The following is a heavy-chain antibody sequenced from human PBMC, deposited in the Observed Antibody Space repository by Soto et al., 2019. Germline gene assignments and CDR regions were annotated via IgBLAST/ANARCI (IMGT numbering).Heavy chain of an antibody. CDR1: GFTFSSYA. CDR3: ARDKFPMAARNFDY. CDR2: ISYDGSNK. D-gene: IGHD6-6*01. Sequence: QVQLVESGGGVVQPGRSLRLSCAASGFTFSSYAMHWVRQAPGKGLEWVAVISYDGSNKYYSDSVKGRFTISRDNSKNTLYPQMNSLRAEDTAVYYCARDKFPMAARNFDYWGQGTLVTVSP. V-gene: IGHV3-30-3*01. J-gene: IGHJ4*01.